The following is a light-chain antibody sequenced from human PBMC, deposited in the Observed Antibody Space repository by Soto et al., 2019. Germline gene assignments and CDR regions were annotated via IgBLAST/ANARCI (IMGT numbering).Light chain of an antibody. CDR2: GAS. Sequence: PGERVTLSCRASQSVSSSYLTWYQQKPGQAPRLLIYGASTRATSIPARFSGSGSGTDFTLTISSLQPEDFAVYYCQQDYNLPSWTFVQGTKVEIK. CDR1: QSVSSSY. J-gene: IGKJ1*01. CDR3: QQDYNLPSWT. V-gene: IGKV3D-7*01.